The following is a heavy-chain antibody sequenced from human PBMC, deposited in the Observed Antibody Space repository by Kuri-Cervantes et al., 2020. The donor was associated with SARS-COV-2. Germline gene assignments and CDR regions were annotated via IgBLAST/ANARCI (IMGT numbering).Heavy chain of an antibody. V-gene: IGHV4-30-4*02. CDR2: IYYSGST. J-gene: IGHJ6*02. D-gene: IGHD2-2*01. CDR3: ARVSGELGYCSSTSCYEPIYYYGMDV. CDR1: GGSISSGDYY. Sequence: SETLSLTCTVSGGSISSGDYYWSWIRQPPGKGLEWIGYIYYSGSTYYNPSLKSRVTISVDTSKNQFSLKLSSVTAADTAVYYCARVSGELGYCSSTSCYEPIYYYGMDVWGQGTTVTVSS.